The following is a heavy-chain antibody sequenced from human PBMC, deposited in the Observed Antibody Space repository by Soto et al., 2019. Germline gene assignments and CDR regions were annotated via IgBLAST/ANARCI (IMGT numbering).Heavy chain of an antibody. V-gene: IGHV3-15*01. Sequence: GGSLRLSCAASGFTFSNAWMSWVRQAPGKGLEWVGRIKSKTDGGTTDYAAPVKGRFTISRDDSKNTLYLQMNSLKTEDTAVYYCTTDAPKYSSSWYGRVYYYGMDVWGQGTTVTVSS. J-gene: IGHJ6*02. CDR3: TTDAPKYSSSWYGRVYYYGMDV. CDR2: IKSKTDGGTT. CDR1: GFTFSNAW. D-gene: IGHD6-13*01.